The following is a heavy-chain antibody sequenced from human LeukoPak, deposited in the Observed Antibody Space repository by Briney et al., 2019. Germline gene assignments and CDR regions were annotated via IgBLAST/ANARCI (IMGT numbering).Heavy chain of an antibody. CDR1: GGSLSSYY. Sequence: SETLSLTCTVSGGSLSSYYWSWIRQPPGKGLEWIGYIYYSGSTNYNPSLKSRVTISVDTSKNQFSLKLSSVTAADTAVYYCARDVRMVRGVSHFDYWGQGTLVTVSS. V-gene: IGHV4-59*01. CDR3: ARDVRMVRGVSHFDY. CDR2: IYYSGST. J-gene: IGHJ4*02. D-gene: IGHD3-10*01.